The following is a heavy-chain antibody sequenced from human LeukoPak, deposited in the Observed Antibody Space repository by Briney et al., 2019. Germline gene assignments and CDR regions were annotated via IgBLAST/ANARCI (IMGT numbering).Heavy chain of an antibody. V-gene: IGHV4-38-2*01. CDR2: IYHSGST. CDR1: GYSISSGYY. CDR3: ARLSRDGFNKRDFDL. D-gene: IGHD5-24*01. Sequence: ASETLSLTCAVSGYSISSGYYWGWIRQPPGKGLEWIGSIYHSGSTYYNPSLKSRVTIPVDTSKNQFSLKLSSVTAADTAVYYCARLSRDGFNKRDFDLWGRGTLVTVSS. J-gene: IGHJ2*01.